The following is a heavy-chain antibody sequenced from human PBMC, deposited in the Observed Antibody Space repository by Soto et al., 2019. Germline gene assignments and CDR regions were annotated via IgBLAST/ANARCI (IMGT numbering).Heavy chain of an antibody. Sequence: XSVKVSCKASVYTFTSCAISWVRQAPGQGPEWMGWISAYNGNTNYAQKLQGRVTMTTDTSTSTAYMELRSLRSDDTAVYYCARASTVMINPDELRWGQGTLVTVSS. CDR3: ARASTVMINPDELR. J-gene: IGHJ4*02. CDR1: VYTFTSCA. V-gene: IGHV1-18*04. D-gene: IGHD3-16*01. CDR2: ISAYNGNT.